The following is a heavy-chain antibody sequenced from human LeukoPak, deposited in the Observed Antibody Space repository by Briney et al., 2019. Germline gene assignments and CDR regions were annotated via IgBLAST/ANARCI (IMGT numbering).Heavy chain of an antibody. J-gene: IGHJ5*02. CDR1: GFTFSSYT. Sequence: GGSLRLSCTASGFTFSSYTMNWVRQAPGKGLEWVSSITSSSRDIYYGDSVKGRFTISRDNAKNSLFLQMTSLRAEDTAMYYCGGVLIWGKLLPNWFDPWGQGTLVTVSS. D-gene: IGHD3-16*01. CDR2: ITSSSRDI. V-gene: IGHV3-21*01. CDR3: GGVLIWGKLLPNWFDP.